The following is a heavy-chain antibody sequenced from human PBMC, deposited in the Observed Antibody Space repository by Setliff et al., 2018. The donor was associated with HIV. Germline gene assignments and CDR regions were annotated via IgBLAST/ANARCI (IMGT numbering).Heavy chain of an antibody. J-gene: IGHJ5*01. CDR1: GFTFSSYW. D-gene: IGHD2-21*01. CDR2: INSDGSST. CDR3: AKLREGHVYSQYDS. Sequence: GGSLRLSCAASGFTFSSYWMHWVRQVPGKGLVWVSRINSDGSSTTYADFVKGRFTISRDNAKNTLYLQMNSLRAEDTAVYHCAKLREGHVYSQYDSWGHGTLVTVSS. V-gene: IGHV3-74*03.